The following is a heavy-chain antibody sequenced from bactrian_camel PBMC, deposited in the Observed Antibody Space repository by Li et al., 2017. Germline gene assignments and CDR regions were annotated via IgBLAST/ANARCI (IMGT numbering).Heavy chain of an antibody. J-gene: IGHJ4*01. D-gene: IGHD7*01. CDR2: IHTGGST. Sequence: HVQLVESGGGSVQAGGSLRLSCVVSGFVNCMGWFRQAPGKEREGVATIHTGGSTSYADSVKDRFTISRDKGTVYLQMNSLKPEDTAMYYCAADSRWWLGLQTKSYTHWGQGTQVTVS. CDR3: AADSRWWLGLQTKSYTH. V-gene: IGHV3S53*01. CDR1: GFVNC.